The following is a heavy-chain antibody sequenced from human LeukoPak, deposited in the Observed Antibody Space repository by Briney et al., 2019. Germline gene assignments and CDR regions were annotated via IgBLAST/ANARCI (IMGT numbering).Heavy chain of an antibody. CDR3: ARDDSHGYHFFDS. CDR2: ISGSGEFI. J-gene: IGHJ4*02. V-gene: IGHV3-21*01. CDR1: GFTFSSYS. D-gene: IGHD3-22*01. Sequence: PGGSLRLSCAASGFTFSSYSMNWIRQAPGKGLEWVSSISGSGEFIYYGDSVKGQVTISRDNGKNSLYLQMNSVRPEDMAVYYCARDDSHGYHFFDSWGRGTLVTVSS.